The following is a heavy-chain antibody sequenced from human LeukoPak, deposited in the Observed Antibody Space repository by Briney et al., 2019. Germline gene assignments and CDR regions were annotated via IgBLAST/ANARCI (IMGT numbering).Heavy chain of an antibody. V-gene: IGHV3-30*02. CDR1: GFTFSSYG. CDR3: ARDRFVVVPAADNFDY. Sequence: PGGSLRLSCAASGFTFSSYGMHWVRQAPGKGLEWVAFIRYDGSNKYYADSVKGRFTISRDNSKNTLYLQMNSLRAEDTAVYYCARDRFVVVPAADNFDYWGQGALVTVSS. CDR2: IRYDGSNK. J-gene: IGHJ4*02. D-gene: IGHD2-2*01.